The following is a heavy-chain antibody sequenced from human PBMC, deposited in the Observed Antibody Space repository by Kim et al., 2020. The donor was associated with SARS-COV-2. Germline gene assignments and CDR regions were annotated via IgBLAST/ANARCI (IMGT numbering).Heavy chain of an antibody. CDR3: ARRRGRKWPLEY. CDR2: IHHSGST. Sequence: SETLSLTCAVYGGSFSGYYWNWIRQPPGKGLEWIGEIHHSGSTNYNPSLKSRVTMSVDTSKNQFSLRLTSVTAADTAVYYCARRRGRKWPLEYWGQGTLVTVSS. V-gene: IGHV4-34*01. CDR1: GGSFSGYY. J-gene: IGHJ4*02. D-gene: IGHD5-12*01.